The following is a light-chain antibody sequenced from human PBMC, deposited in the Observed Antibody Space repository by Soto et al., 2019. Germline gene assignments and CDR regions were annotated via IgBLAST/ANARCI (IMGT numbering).Light chain of an antibody. CDR1: QSVSSSY. CDR2: GAS. V-gene: IGKV3-20*01. CDR3: QKYGSSLFT. Sequence: EIVLTQSPGTLSLSPGERATLSYRASQSVSSSYLAWYQQKPGQAPRLLIYGASSRATGIPDRFSGSGSGTDFPRTISRLEPDDLAVYYCQKYGSSLFTFGPGTNVDIK. J-gene: IGKJ3*01.